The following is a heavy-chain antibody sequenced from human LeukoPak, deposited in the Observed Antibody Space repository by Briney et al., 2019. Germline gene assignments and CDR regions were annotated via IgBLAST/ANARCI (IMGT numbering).Heavy chain of an antibody. J-gene: IGHJ2*01. CDR1: GGSISSYY. Sequence: KPSETLSLTCTVSGGSISSYYWSWIRQPPGKGLEWIGYIYYSGSTNYNPSLKSRVTISVDTSKNQFSLKLSSVTAADTAVYYCARDRYYYGSGSYSTDWYFDLWGRGTLVIVSS. CDR2: IYYSGST. V-gene: IGHV4-59*01. D-gene: IGHD3-10*01. CDR3: ARDRYYYGSGSYSTDWYFDL.